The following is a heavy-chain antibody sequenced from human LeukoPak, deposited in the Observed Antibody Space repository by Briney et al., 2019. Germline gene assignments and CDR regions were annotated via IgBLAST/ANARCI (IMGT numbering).Heavy chain of an antibody. V-gene: IGHV3-23*01. CDR2: ISDSGRST. CDR1: GITLSNYG. J-gene: IGHJ3*02. CDR3: ASFRSTDI. Sequence: GGSLRLSCAVSGITLSNYGMSWVRQAPGRGLEWVAGISDSGRSTNYAGSVKGRFTISRDNPKNTRYLQMNSLRVEDTAVYYCASFRSTDIWGQGTTVTVSP. D-gene: IGHD3-16*02.